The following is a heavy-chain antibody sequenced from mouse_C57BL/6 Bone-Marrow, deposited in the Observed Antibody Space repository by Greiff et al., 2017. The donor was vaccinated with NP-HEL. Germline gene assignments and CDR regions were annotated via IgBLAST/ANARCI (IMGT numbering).Heavy chain of an antibody. Sequence: VQLQQPGAELVMPGASVKLSCKASGYTFTSYWMHWVKQRPGQGLEWIGEIDPSDSYTNYNQKFKGKSTLTVDKSSSTAYMQLSSLTSEDSAVYYCARGDYYGTPFDYWGQGTTLTVSS. CDR3: ARGDYYGTPFDY. V-gene: IGHV1-69*01. CDR1: GYTFTSYW. J-gene: IGHJ2*01. CDR2: IDPSDSYT. D-gene: IGHD1-1*01.